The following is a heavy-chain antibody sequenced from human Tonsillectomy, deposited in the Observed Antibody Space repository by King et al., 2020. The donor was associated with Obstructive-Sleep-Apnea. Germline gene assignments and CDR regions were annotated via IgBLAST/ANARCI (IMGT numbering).Heavy chain of an antibody. CDR1: GYTFTSYY. V-gene: IGHV1-46*01. CDR2: INPSGGST. J-gene: IGHJ6*02. Sequence: VQLVESGAEVKKPGASVKVSCKASGYTFTSYYMHWVRQAPGQGLEWMGIINPSGGSTSYAQKFQGRVTMTRDTSTSTVYMELSSLRSEDTAVYYCARQGSMVTILYYYYGMDVWGQGTTVTVSS. D-gene: IGHD5-18*01. CDR3: ARQGSMVTILYYYYGMDV.